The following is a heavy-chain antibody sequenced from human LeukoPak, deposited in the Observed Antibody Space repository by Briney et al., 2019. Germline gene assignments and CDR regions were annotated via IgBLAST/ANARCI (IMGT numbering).Heavy chain of an antibody. J-gene: IGHJ4*02. V-gene: IGHV3-33*01. CDR2: IWYDGSQR. Sequence: GTSLRLSCAVSGFTKKNFGMHWVRQAPGKGLEWVAVIWYDGSQRHYIDSVKGRFAISRENSMNTLSLEMNGLRVEDTAVYYCVRGADMNYNFENSFYFHSRGQGALVIVSS. CDR3: VRGADMNYNFENSFYFHS. D-gene: IGHD3-3*01. CDR1: GFTKKNFG.